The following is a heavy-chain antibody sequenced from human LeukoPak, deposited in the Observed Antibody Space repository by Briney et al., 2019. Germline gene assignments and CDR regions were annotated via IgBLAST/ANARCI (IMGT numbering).Heavy chain of an antibody. V-gene: IGHV4-59*08. J-gene: IGHJ5*02. D-gene: IGHD1-14*01. CDR2: IYYSGST. CDR1: GGSISSYY. CDR3: ARYLAPPGWFDP. Sequence: PSETLSLTCTVSGGSISSYYWSWIRQPPGKGLEWIGYIYYSGSTNYNPSLKSRVTISVDTSKIQVSLKLSSVTAADTAVYYCARYLAPPGWFDPWGQGTLVTVSS.